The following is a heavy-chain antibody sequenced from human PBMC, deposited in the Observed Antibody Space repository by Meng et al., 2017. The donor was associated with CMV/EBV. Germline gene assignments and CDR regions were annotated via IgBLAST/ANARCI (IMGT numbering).Heavy chain of an antibody. V-gene: IGHV6-1*01. CDR2: TYYRSKWYN. CDR3: ARDKGMVELGSWFDP. Sequence: QEKLQQPGPGMVKPSEPLSRTSAISEYSVSSNSAAWNWIRQSPSRGLEWLGRTYYRSKWYNDYAVSVKSRITINPDTSKNQFSLQLNSVTPEDTAVYYCARDKGMVELGSWFDPWGQGTLVTVSS. CDR1: EYSVSSNSAA. D-gene: IGHD2-15*01. J-gene: IGHJ5*02.